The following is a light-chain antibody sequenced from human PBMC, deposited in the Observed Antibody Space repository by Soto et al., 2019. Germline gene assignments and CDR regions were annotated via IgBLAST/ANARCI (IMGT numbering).Light chain of an antibody. CDR1: QSVSYN. CDR2: AAS. J-gene: IGKJ4*01. V-gene: IGKV3D-15*01. Sequence: ETVMTQSPATLSVSPGERATLSCRASQSVSYNLAWYQQKPGQAPRLLIYAASSRATDVPARFSGSGFGTRFTLTISSLQSEDFAVYYCQQYNQWPPLTLGGGTKVDIK. CDR3: QQYNQWPPLT.